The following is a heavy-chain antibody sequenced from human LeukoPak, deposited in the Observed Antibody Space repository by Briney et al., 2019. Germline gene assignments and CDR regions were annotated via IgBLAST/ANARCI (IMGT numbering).Heavy chain of an antibody. CDR2: IKQDGSEK. J-gene: IGHJ3*02. Sequence: GGSLRLSCAASGFTFSSYWMSWVRQAPGKVLEWVANIKQDGSEKYYVDSVKGRFTISRDNAKNSLYLQMNSLRAEDTAVYYCARDRTGYSSDDAFDIWGQGTLVTVSS. D-gene: IGHD3-9*01. CDR1: GFTFSSYW. CDR3: ARDRTGYSSDDAFDI. V-gene: IGHV3-7*03.